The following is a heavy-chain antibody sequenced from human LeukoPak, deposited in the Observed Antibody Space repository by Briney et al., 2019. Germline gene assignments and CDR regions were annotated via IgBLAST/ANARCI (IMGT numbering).Heavy chain of an antibody. Sequence: GGSLRLSCAVSGFTFRNYLMHWVRQAPVKGLVWVSRINQDESNAYADSVKGRFTISRDNAKNTLYLQMNSLRAEGTAVYFCGRGGDGIDIWGQGTTVIVSS. D-gene: IGHD3-10*01. J-gene: IGHJ3*02. CDR3: GRGGDGIDI. CDR1: GFTFRNYL. V-gene: IGHV3-74*01. CDR2: INQDESNA.